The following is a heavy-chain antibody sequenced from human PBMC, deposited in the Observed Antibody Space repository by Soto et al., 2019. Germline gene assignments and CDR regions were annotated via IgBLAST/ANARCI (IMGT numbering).Heavy chain of an antibody. V-gene: IGHV3-23*01. CDR1: GFTFSNHA. CDR3: ARLVTD. D-gene: IGHD4-4*01. CDR2: FTTSGDFT. Sequence: EVQLLDSGGALVQPGGSLRLSCATSGFTFSNHAMSWVRQAPGKGLEWVSTFTTSGDFTYYADSVKGRFTISRDNSQSTLYLQMNRLRVEDTAVYYCARLVTDWGQGTLVTVSS. J-gene: IGHJ4*02.